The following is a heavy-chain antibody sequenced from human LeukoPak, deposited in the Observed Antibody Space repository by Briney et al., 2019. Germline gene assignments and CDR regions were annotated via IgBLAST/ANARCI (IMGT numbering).Heavy chain of an antibody. CDR2: ISWDGGST. J-gene: IGHJ4*02. CDR1: GFTFDDYT. CDR3: AKDFRGYFDC. D-gene: IGHD3-10*01. Sequence: GGSLRLSCAASGFTFDDYTLHWVRQAPGKGLEWVSLISWDGGSTYYADSVKGRFTISRDNSKNSLYLQMNSLRTEDTALYYCAKDFRGYFDCWGQGTLVTVSS. V-gene: IGHV3-43*01.